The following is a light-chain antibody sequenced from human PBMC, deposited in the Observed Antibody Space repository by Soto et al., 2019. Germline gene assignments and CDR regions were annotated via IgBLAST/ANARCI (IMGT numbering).Light chain of an antibody. V-gene: IGKV4-1*01. J-gene: IGKJ4*01. CDR1: QRVFYRSTKTNY. Sequence: DIVMTQSPDSLTVSLGERATISCKSSQRVFYRSTKTNYLGWYQQKPGQRPRLLIYWASTREIGVPARFSGSGSRTDFSLPISSLQAEDAAIYYWQQYYETTFTFGGGTKVDIK. CDR3: QQYYETTFT. CDR2: WAS.